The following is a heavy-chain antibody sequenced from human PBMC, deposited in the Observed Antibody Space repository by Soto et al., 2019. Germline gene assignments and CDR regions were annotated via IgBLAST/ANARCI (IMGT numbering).Heavy chain of an antibody. J-gene: IGHJ4*02. V-gene: IGHV3-23*01. Sequence: EVQLLESGGGLVQPGGSLRLSCAASGFTFSTYAMSWARQAPGKGLECVSDISGTGIITYYSDSVKGRFTISRDNSKNTLYLQMNSLRAEDTAVYYCAKAGYCSGGSCYSQVAGVCYDYWGQGTLVTVSS. CDR3: AKAGYCSGGSCYSQVAGVCYDY. D-gene: IGHD2-15*01. CDR1: GFTFSTYA. CDR2: ISGTGIIT.